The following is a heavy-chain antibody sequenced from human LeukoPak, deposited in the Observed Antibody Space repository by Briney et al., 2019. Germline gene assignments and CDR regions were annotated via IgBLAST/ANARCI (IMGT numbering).Heavy chain of an antibody. D-gene: IGHD6-19*01. CDR3: ARDFSGWYNWFDR. CDR2: TYYRSQWFY. V-gene: IGHV6-1*01. J-gene: IGHJ5*02. Sequence: SQTLSLTCALSGDTFSRKSPTWNWIRQSPARGLEWLVRTYYRSQWFYDYGVSVKGRIVINPDTSKNEFSLQLNSVTPEDTAVYFCARDFSGWYNWFDRWGQGILVTVSS. CDR1: GDTFSRKSPT.